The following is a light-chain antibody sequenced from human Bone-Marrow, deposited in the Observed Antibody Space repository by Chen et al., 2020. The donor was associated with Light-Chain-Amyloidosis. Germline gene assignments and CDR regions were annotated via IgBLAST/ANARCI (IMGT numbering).Light chain of an antibody. V-gene: IGLV2-14*01. J-gene: IGLJ1*01. CDR3: SSYTITNPLV. CDR2: EVT. CDR1: SRDVGGDNH. Sequence: SALTQPASVSGSPGQSVTITCPGTSRDVGGDNHVSWYQQHPDKAPKLMIYEVTNRPSWVPARFSGSKSDNTASMTISGLQTEDEADYFCSSYTITNPLVFGSGTRVTVL.